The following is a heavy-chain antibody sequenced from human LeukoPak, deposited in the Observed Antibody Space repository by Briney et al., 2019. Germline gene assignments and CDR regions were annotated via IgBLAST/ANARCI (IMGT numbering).Heavy chain of an antibody. J-gene: IGHJ5*02. CDR2: INREGSEE. CDR1: GFSFSNYW. V-gene: IGHV3-7*04. Sequence: GGSLRLSCAASGFSFSNYWMSWVRQAPGKGLEWVANINREGSEEAYVDSAKGRFTISRDNGKKSLYLQMNSLRGEDTAVYYCARGGLRYFARWGQGTLVT. D-gene: IGHD3-16*01. CDR3: ARGGLRYFAR.